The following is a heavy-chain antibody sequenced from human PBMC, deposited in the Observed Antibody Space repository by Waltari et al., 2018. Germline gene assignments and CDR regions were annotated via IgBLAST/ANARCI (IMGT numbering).Heavy chain of an antibody. CDR3: AKDQLVRGEYFDY. Sequence: EVQLVESGGGLVQRGGSLRLSCAASGFTFSSYWMYWVRQAPGKGLEGVSRSTTDGADTDYADSVKGRFTASRDNSKNTLYLQMNSLRADDTAVYYCAKDQLVRGEYFDYWGQGTLVTVSS. D-gene: IGHD1-1*01. CDR2: STTDGADT. V-gene: IGHV3-74*01. J-gene: IGHJ4*02. CDR1: GFTFSSYW.